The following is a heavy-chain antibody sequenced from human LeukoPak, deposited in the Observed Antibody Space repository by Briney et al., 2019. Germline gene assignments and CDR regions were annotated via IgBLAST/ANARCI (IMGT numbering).Heavy chain of an antibody. CDR2: ISWDSGSL. D-gene: IGHD2-2*01. CDR3: AKAGCSSTTCYSNS. V-gene: IGHV3-9*01. J-gene: IGHJ4*02. CDR1: GFTFDDYA. Sequence: GRSLRLSCAASGFTFDDYAMHWVRQAPGKGLEWVSAISWDSGSLGYADSVKGRFTISRDNAKNSLFLQMNSLRPEDTAFYYCAKAGCSSTTCYSNSWGQGTLVTVSS.